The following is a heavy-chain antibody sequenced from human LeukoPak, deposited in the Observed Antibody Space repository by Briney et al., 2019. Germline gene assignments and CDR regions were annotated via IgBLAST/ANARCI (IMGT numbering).Heavy chain of an antibody. CDR2: INHSGST. J-gene: IGHJ4*02. V-gene: IGHV4-34*01. CDR1: GGSFSGYY. Sequence: SETLSLTCAVYGGSFSGYYWSWIRQPPGKGLEWIGEINHSGSTNYNPSLKSRVTISVDTSKNQFSLKLSSVTAADTAVYYCARGGVGYSSSWFDYWGQGTLVTVSS. CDR3: ARGGVGYSSSWFDY. D-gene: IGHD6-13*01.